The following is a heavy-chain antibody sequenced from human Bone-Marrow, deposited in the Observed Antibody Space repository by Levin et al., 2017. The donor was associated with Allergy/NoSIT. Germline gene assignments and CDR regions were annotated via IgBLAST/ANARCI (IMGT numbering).Heavy chain of an antibody. D-gene: IGHD3-10*01. CDR1: GFTVSSSY. J-gene: IGHJ5*01. CDR2: IYGGGTT. CDR3: ARAHGFGEFQSWFDS. Sequence: SGGSLRLSCAASGFTVSSSYMTWVRQVPGKGLEWLSVIYGGGTTYYADSVEGRFTISIDNAKNTLYLQMNSLRVEDTAVYYCARAHGFGEFQSWFDSWGQGTLVTVSS. V-gene: IGHV3-53*01.